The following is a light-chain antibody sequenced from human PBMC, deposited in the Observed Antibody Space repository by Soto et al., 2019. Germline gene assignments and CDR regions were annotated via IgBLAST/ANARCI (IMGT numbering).Light chain of an antibody. CDR2: KAS. Sequence: DIQMTQSPSTLSASVGDRVTITCRASERISSWLAWYQQKPGKAPKLLIYKASRLESGVPSRFRGSGSGTKFNLNISSLQPCDLGTYYCQQYNSYSPWTVGQGTKVEIK. CDR3: QQYNSYSPWT. J-gene: IGKJ1*01. V-gene: IGKV1-5*03. CDR1: ERISSW.